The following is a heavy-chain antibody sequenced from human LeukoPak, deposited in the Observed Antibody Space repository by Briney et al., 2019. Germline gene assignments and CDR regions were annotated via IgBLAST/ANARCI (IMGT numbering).Heavy chain of an antibody. V-gene: IGHV3-9*01. J-gene: IGHJ4*02. CDR1: GFTFDDYA. Sequence: PGRSLRLSCAASGFTFDDYAMRWVRQAPGKGLEWVSGISWNSGSIGYADSVKGRFTISRDNAKNSLYLQMNSLRAEDTALYYCAKAGRDCSSTSCYSTIDYWGQGTLVTVSS. CDR3: AKAGRDCSSTSCYSTIDY. D-gene: IGHD2-2*01. CDR2: ISWNSGSI.